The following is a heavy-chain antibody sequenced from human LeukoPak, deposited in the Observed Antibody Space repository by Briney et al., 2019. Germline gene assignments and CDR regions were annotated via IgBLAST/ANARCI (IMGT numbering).Heavy chain of an antibody. CDR3: GRHGLAYSSGWEVDY. D-gene: IGHD6-19*01. CDR1: GYSFTSYW. J-gene: IGHJ4*02. Sequence: GESLKISCKGSGYSFTSYWIGWVRQMPGKGLEWMGIIYPGDSDTRYSPSFQGQVTISADKSISTAYLQWSSLKASDTAMYYCGRHGLAYSSGWEVDYWGQGTLVTVSS. V-gene: IGHV5-51*01. CDR2: IYPGDSDT.